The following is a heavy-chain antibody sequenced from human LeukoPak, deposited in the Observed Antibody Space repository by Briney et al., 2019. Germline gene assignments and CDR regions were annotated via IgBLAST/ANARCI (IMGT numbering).Heavy chain of an antibody. CDR1: GFTFSSYS. Sequence: PGGSLRLSCAASGFTFSSYSMNWVRQAPGKGLEWVSYISSSSSTIYYADSVKGRFTISRDNAKNSLYLQMNSLRAEDTAVYYCARDPGIVGATVLDYWGQGTLVTVSS. D-gene: IGHD1-26*01. V-gene: IGHV3-48*04. J-gene: IGHJ4*02. CDR2: ISSSSSTI. CDR3: ARDPGIVGATVLDY.